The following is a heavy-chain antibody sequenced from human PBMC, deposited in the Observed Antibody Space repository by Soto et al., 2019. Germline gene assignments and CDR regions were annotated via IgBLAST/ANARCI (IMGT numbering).Heavy chain of an antibody. CDR1: GFTFNTNA. D-gene: IGHD6-25*01. Sequence: GGSLRLSCAASGFTFNTNAMSWVRQAPGKGLEWVSSISGTGSRTYYADSVKGRFTIARDNSKDTVSLQMNNLRAEDTGLYYCTKDTGYLSMDAWGQGTTVTVSS. CDR2: ISGTGSRT. CDR3: TKDTGYLSMDA. V-gene: IGHV3-23*01. J-gene: IGHJ6*02.